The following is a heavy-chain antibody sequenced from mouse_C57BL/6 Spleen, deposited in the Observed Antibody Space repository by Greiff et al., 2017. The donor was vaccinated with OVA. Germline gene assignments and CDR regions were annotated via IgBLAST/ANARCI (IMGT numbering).Heavy chain of an antibody. CDR2: IDPSDSET. CDR3: ARRDGYYGSFDV. J-gene: IGHJ1*03. V-gene: IGHV1-52*01. D-gene: IGHD2-3*01. Sequence: QVQLQQSGAELVRPGSSVKLSCKASGYTFTSYWMHWVKQRPIQGLEWIGNIDPSDSETHYNQKFKDKATLTVDKSSSTAYMQLSSLTSEDSAVYYCARRDGYYGSFDVWGTGTTVTVSS. CDR1: GYTFTSYW.